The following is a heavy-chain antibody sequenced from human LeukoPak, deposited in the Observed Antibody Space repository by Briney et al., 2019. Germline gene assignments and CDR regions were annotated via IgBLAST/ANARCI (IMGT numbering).Heavy chain of an antibody. CDR2: INPNSGGT. V-gene: IGHV1-2*02. D-gene: IGHD6-13*01. CDR1: GYTSTGYY. CDR3: ARDRAAADGVGNWFDP. Sequence: ASVKVSCKASGYTSTGYYMHWVRQAPGQGLEWMGWINPNSGGTNYAQKFQGRVTMTRDTSISTAYMELSRLRSDDTAVYYCARDRAAADGVGNWFDPWGQGTLVTVSS. J-gene: IGHJ5*02.